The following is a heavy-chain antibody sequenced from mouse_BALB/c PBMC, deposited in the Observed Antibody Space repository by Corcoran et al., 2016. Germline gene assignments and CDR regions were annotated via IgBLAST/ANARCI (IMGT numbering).Heavy chain of an antibody. CDR2: INTETGEP. D-gene: IGHD1-1*01. CDR1: GYTFTDYS. J-gene: IGHJ3*01. V-gene: IGHV9-2-1*01. Sequence: QIQLVQSGPELKKPGETVKISCKASGYTFTDYSMHWGKQAPGKGLKWMGWINTETGEPTYADDFKGRFAFSLETSGSTADLQINTRKNEDTATYFCARSGTTVPCAYWGQGTLVTVSA. CDR3: ARSGTTVPCAY.